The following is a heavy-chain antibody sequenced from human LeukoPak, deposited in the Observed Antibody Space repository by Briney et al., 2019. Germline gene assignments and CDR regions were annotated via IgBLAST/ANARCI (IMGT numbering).Heavy chain of an antibody. V-gene: IGHV3-48*03. J-gene: IGHJ3*02. CDR1: GFTFRSNE. CDR3: ASGVHYTSGWIDI. CDR2: ISSSGSTI. D-gene: IGHD6-19*01. Sequence: GGSLRLSCAASGFTFRSNEMNWVGQAPGKGLEWLSYISSSGSTIHYVDSVKGRFTISRDNAKNSLFLQMNSLRAEDTAVYYCASGVHYTSGWIDIWGQGTMVTVSS.